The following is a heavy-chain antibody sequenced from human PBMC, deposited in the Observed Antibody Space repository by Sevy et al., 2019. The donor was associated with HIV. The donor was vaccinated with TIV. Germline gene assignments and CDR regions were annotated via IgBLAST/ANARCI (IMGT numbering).Heavy chain of an antibody. Sequence: ASVKVSCKASGGSFSNFPVSWVRQAPGQGLEWMGMIISKFGTTDYAQKFQGRVTITADESTTTAYMELTSQRSEDAAAYYCAREIPDYVSGYYSVDAFDIWGQGTKVTVSS. CDR1: GGSFSNFP. J-gene: IGHJ3*02. CDR2: IISKFGTT. CDR3: AREIPDYVSGYYSVDAFDI. V-gene: IGHV1-69*13. D-gene: IGHD3-22*01.